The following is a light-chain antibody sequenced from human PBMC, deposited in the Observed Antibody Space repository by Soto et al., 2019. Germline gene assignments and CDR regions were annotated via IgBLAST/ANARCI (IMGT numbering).Light chain of an antibody. CDR2: DAS. CDR3: QQRSNWPRT. J-gene: IGKJ1*01. Sequence: EIVLTQSPATLSLSPGERATLSCRASQSVSSYLAWYQQKPGQAPRLLIYDASNRATGISARFSGSGSGTDFTLTISSLEPEDFAVYYCQQRSNWPRTFGQGTQVEIK. V-gene: IGKV3-11*01. CDR1: QSVSSY.